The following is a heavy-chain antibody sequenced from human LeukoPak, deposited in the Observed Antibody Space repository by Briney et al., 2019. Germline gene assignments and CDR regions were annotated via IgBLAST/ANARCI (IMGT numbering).Heavy chain of an antibody. Sequence: GASVKVSCKASGYTFTSYAMHWVRQAPGQRLEWMGWINAGNGNTKYSQKFQGRVTITRDTSASTAYMELSSLRSEDTAVYYCARICSINCYHRGTYYYGMDVWGQGTTVTVSS. CDR1: GYTFTSYA. CDR2: INAGNGNT. D-gene: IGHD2-2*01. V-gene: IGHV1-3*01. CDR3: ARICSINCYHRGTYYYGMDV. J-gene: IGHJ6*02.